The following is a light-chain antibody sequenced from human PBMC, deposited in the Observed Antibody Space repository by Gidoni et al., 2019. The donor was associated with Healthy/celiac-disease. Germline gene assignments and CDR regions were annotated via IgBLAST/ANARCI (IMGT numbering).Light chain of an antibody. CDR1: QSVLYSSNNKNY. Sequence: DIVMTQSPDSLAVSLGERATINCKSSQSVLYSSNNKNYLAWYQQKPGQPPKLLIYWASTRESGVPDRFSGSGSGTDFTLTISGLQAEDVAVYYCQQYYSTPITFGQXTRLEIK. V-gene: IGKV4-1*01. J-gene: IGKJ5*01. CDR2: WAS. CDR3: QQYYSTPIT.